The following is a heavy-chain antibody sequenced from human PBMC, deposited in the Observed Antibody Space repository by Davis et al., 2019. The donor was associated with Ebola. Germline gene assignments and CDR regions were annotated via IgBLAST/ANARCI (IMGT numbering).Heavy chain of an antibody. V-gene: IGHV3-30-3*01. J-gene: IGHJ4*02. CDR2: ISHDGSNK. Sequence: GGSLRLSCGASGFTFSSYALHLVRQAPGKGLEWVAVISHDGSNKYYADSVKGRFTISRDNYINTLYLQMNSLKAEDTAVYYCARDTDGYSGYDLGDYWGQGTLVTVSS. CDR1: GFTFSSYA. D-gene: IGHD5-12*01. CDR3: ARDTDGYSGYDLGDY.